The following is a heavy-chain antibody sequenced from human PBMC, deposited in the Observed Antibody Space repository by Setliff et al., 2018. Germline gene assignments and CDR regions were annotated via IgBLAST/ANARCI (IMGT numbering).Heavy chain of an antibody. D-gene: IGHD3-3*01. CDR1: GGSISSSSYY. J-gene: IGHJ6*02. CDR2: IYYSGST. V-gene: IGHV4-39*07. Sequence: PSETLSLTCTVSGGSISSSSYYWGWIRQPPGKGLEWIGSIYYSGSTYYNPSLKSRVTISVDTSKNQFSLNLSSVTAADTAVYYCARAFTYYNFWSGYGYGMDVWGQGTTVTVSS. CDR3: ARAFTYYNFWSGYGYGMDV.